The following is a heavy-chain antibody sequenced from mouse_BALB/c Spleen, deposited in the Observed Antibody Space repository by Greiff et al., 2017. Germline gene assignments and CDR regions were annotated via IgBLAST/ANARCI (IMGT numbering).Heavy chain of an antibody. J-gene: IGHJ4*01. V-gene: IGHV5-4*02. CDR2: ISDGGSYT. CDR1: GFTFSDYY. CDR3: ARGDRYDGENYAMDY. D-gene: IGHD2-14*01. Sequence: EVQGVESGGGLVKPGGSLKLSCAASGFTFSDYYMYWVRQTPEKRLEWVATISDGGSYTYYPDSVKGRFTISRDNAKNNLYLQMSSLKSEDTAMYYCARGDRYDGENYAMDYWGQGTSVTVSS.